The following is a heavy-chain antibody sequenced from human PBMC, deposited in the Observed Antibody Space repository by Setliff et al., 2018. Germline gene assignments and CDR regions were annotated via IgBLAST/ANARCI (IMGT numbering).Heavy chain of an antibody. CDR1: GYTFAESI. J-gene: IGHJ4*02. Sequence: ASVKVSCKASGYTFAESIVSWVRQAPGQGLEWVGWISAYNGKTYFAQKFQDRITLTTDTSTNTGYLELRGLRSDDTAVYYCLRLVRYCTKIACQATSGDEVWGLGTLVTVSS. V-gene: IGHV1-18*04. CDR3: LRLVRYCTKIACQATSGDEV. CDR2: ISAYNGKT. D-gene: IGHD2-8*01.